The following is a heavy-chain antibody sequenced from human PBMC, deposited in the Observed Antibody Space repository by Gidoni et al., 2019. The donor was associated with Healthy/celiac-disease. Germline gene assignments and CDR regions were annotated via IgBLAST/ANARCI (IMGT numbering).Heavy chain of an antibody. V-gene: IGHV3-23*01. Sequence: EVQLLESGGGLVQPGGSLRLSCAASVFPFSSYAMRWVRQAPGKGLEWVSAISGRGGSTYYADSVKGRFTISRDNSKNTLYLQMNSLRAEDTAVYYCAKDWRIAVAGTYDYWGQGTLVTVSS. J-gene: IGHJ4*02. CDR2: ISGRGGST. D-gene: IGHD6-19*01. CDR3: AKDWRIAVAGTYDY. CDR1: VFPFSSYA.